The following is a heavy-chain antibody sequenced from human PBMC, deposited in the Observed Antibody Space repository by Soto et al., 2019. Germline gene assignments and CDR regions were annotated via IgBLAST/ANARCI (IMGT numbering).Heavy chain of an antibody. V-gene: IGHV3-48*02. CDR1: GFSFSSYS. D-gene: IGHD4-17*01. J-gene: IGHJ5*02. Sequence: EVQLVESGGGLVQPGGSLRLSCVGTGFSFSSYSMNWVRQAPGKGLEWVSYISSISSTIHYADSVKGRFTISRDNAKNSLYLQMNSLRDEDTAVYYCARTYVDYVNWFDPWGQGTLVTVSS. CDR2: ISSISSTI. CDR3: ARTYVDYVNWFDP.